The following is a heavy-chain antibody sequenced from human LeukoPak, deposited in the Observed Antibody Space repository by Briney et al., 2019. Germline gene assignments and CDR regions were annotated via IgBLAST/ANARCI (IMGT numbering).Heavy chain of an antibody. CDR3: AAGDGFNVGAY. D-gene: IGHD5-24*01. Sequence: SGGSLRLSCAASGFIFSTYPMHWVRQAPGKGLEWVAIIWYDGNKRYYADSVKGRFTISRDNSKNTLYLEMNSLRAEDMAFYYCAAGDGFNVGAYWGQGTLVTVSS. CDR1: GFIFSTYP. J-gene: IGHJ4*02. CDR2: IWYDGNKR. V-gene: IGHV3-33*03.